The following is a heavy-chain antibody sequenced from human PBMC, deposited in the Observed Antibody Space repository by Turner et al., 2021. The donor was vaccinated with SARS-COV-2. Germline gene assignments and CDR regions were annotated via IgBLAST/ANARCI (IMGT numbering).Heavy chain of an antibody. Sequence: QVQLVESGGGVVHPGRSLRHSCAASGFTFSCYGISWVRQAPGKGLGWVAVIWYDGSNKYYADSVKGRFTISRDNSKNTLYLQMNSLGTEDTAVYYCARGRSSSSGWWDVGMDVWGQGTTVTVSS. D-gene: IGHD6-13*01. CDR2: IWYDGSNK. CDR3: ARGRSSSSGWWDVGMDV. J-gene: IGHJ6*02. V-gene: IGHV3-33*01. CDR1: GFTFSCYG.